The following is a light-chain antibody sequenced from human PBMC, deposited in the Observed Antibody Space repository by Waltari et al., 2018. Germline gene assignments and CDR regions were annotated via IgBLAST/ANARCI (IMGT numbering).Light chain of an antibody. J-gene: IGKJ1*01. V-gene: IGKV3-15*01. CDR2: GAS. Sequence: EIVMTQSPGTLSVSPGERVTLSCRASQPVSSNLAWYQQKPGQAPRLLIAGASTRATGIPARFSGSGSGTEFTLTISSLQSEDSAIFYCKQYNDWPPTFGQGTKVEIK. CDR3: KQYNDWPPT. CDR1: QPVSSN.